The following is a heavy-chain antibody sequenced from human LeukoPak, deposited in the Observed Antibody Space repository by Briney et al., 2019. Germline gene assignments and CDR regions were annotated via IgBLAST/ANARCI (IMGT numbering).Heavy chain of an antibody. CDR2: IYHSGST. CDR3: ARVETSGHSYNWFDP. D-gene: IGHD5-24*01. CDR1: GGSISSGGYS. V-gene: IGHV4-30-2*01. J-gene: IGHJ5*02. Sequence: SETLSLTCAVSGGSISSGGYSWSWIRQPPGKGLEWIGYIYHSGSTYYNPSLKSRVTISVDRSKNQFSLKLSSVTAADTAVYYCARVETSGHSYNWFDPWGQGTLVTVSS.